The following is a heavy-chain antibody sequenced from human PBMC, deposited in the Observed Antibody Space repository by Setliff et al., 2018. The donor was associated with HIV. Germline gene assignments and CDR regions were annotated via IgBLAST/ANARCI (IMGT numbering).Heavy chain of an antibody. CDR3: ARVRSGAYVWGSYPDY. J-gene: IGHJ4*02. V-gene: IGHV4-4*08. CDR1: GDSISGYY. Sequence: PSETLSLTCTVSGDSISGYYRSWIRQPPGKGLEWIGYIYTSGNTNYNPSLKSRVTISVDTSKNQFSLKVRSVTAADTAVYYCARVRSGAYVWGSYPDYWGQGTLVTVSS. CDR2: IYTSGNT. D-gene: IGHD3-16*02.